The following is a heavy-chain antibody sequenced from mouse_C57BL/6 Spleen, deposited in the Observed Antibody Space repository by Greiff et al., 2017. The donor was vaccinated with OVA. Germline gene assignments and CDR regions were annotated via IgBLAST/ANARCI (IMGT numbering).Heavy chain of an antibody. V-gene: IGHV2-9-1*01. CDR2: IWTGGGT. CDR3: ARGSYYYGSSYDYYAMDY. Sequence: VMLVESGPGLVAPSQSLSITCTVSGFSLTSYAISWVRQPPGKGLEWLGVIWTGGGTNYNSALKSRLSISKDNSKSQVFLKMNSLQTDDTARYYCARGSYYYGSSYDYYAMDYWGQGTSVTVSS. J-gene: IGHJ4*01. CDR1: GFSLTSYA. D-gene: IGHD1-1*01.